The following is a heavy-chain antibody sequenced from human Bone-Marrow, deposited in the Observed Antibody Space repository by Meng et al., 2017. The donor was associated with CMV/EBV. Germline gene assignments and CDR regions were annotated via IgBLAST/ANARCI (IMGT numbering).Heavy chain of an antibody. Sequence: GSLRLSCTVSGGSISSSSYYWGWIRQPPGKGLEWIGSIYYSGSTYYNPSLKSRVTISVDTSKNQFSPKLSSVTAADTAVYYCAREWELLVNWFDPWGQGTLVTVSS. CDR3: AREWELLVNWFDP. V-gene: IGHV4-39*07. CDR1: GGSISSSSYY. J-gene: IGHJ5*02. CDR2: IYYSGST. D-gene: IGHD1-26*01.